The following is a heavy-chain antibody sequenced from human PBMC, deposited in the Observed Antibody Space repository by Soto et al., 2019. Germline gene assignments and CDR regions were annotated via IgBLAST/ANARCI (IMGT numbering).Heavy chain of an antibody. D-gene: IGHD3-10*01. V-gene: IGHV1-69*08. J-gene: IGHJ5*02. CDR2: IIPIADIA. CDR3: ARDIEMVRKKNGFDP. Sequence: QVHLVQSGAEVKKSGSSVKVSCKASGGTFSSYSISWVRQAPGQGLEWMGRIIPIADIANYAQKFQGRVTITADKSTNTAYMELSSLRSEDTAVYYCARDIEMVRKKNGFDPWGQGTLVTVSS. CDR1: GGTFSSYS.